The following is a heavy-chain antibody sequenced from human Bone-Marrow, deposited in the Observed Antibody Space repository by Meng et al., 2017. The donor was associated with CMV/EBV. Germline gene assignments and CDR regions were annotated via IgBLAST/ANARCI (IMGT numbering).Heavy chain of an antibody. Sequence: ETLSRTCAVYGGSVSSNYMSWVRQTPGKGLEWVSVIYSGGSTYYADSVKGRFTISRDNSKNTLYLQMNSLRAEDTAVYYCARDGLGHYGGNSGFDYWGQGTLVTVSS. D-gene: IGHD4-23*01. J-gene: IGHJ4*02. CDR1: GGSVSSNY. CDR2: IYSGGST. CDR3: ARDGLGHYGGNSGFDY. V-gene: IGHV3-53*05.